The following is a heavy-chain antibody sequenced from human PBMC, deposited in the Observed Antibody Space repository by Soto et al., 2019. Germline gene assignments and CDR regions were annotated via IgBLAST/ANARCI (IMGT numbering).Heavy chain of an antibody. CDR1: FYSIRAYY. D-gene: IGHD3-16*01. CDR2: VHYSGST. J-gene: IGHJ5*02. V-gene: IGHV4-59*01. CDR3: ARESEGGDLHDWFDH. Sequence: PSETLSPTCIFSFYSIRAYYWIWFPQPPGKGLEWLGFVHYSGSTQYNPSLKGRVTISVDMSKNQLSLKLRSVTAADTAVYYCARESEGGDLHDWFDHWGQGTLVTVSS.